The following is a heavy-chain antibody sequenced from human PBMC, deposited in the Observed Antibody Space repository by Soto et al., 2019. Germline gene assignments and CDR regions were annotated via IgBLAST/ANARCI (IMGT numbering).Heavy chain of an antibody. CDR1: GDSVTSNVW. D-gene: IGHD6-19*01. V-gene: IGHV4-4*02. J-gene: IGHJ4*02. Sequence: PSETLSLTCAVSGDSVTSNVWWSWVRQPPGKGLEWIGEAYHNGLTDYNPSLKSRVTKSVDTSKNEFSLKLTSLTAADTAIYYCARDAAVPGESDRFDYWGQGTLVTVSS. CDR3: ARDAAVPGESDRFDY. CDR2: AYHNGLT.